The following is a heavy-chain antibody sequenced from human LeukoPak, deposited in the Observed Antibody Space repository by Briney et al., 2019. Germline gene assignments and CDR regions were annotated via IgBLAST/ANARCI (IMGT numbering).Heavy chain of an antibody. D-gene: IGHD3-10*01. Sequence: GGSLRLSCAASGFTVSSNYMSWVRQAPGKGLEWVSVIYSGGSTYYADSVKGRFTISRDNSKNTLYLQMNSLRAEDTAVYYCARGGSYYYGSGFDIWGQGTMVTVYS. CDR2: IYSGGST. J-gene: IGHJ3*02. V-gene: IGHV3-53*01. CDR3: ARGGSYYYGSGFDI. CDR1: GFTVSSNY.